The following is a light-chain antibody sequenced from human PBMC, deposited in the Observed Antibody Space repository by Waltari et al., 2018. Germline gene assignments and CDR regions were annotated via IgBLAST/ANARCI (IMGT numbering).Light chain of an antibody. Sequence: DFVITQSQDSLAVSLGERATINCKSSQSVLYSSNNKNYLAWYQQKPGQPPNLLIYWASTRESGVPDRFSGSGSGTDFTLTISSLQAEDVAVYYCQQYYSTPLTFGGGTKVEIK. J-gene: IGKJ4*01. CDR1: QSVLYSSNNKNY. CDR2: WAS. V-gene: IGKV4-1*01. CDR3: QQYYSTPLT.